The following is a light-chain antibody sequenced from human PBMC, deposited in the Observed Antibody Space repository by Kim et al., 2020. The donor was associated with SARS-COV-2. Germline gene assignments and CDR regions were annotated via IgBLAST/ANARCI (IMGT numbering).Light chain of an antibody. CDR3: NSYTSRSTFV. CDR1: SSDVGSYNR. J-gene: IGLJ1*01. Sequence: QSALTQPPSVSGSPGQSVTISCTGTSSDVGSYNRVSWYQQPPGTAPKLLIYEFSNRPSGVPDRFSGSKSGNTASLTISGLQAEDEADYYCNSYTSRSTFVFGTGTKVTVL. CDR2: EFS. V-gene: IGLV2-18*02.